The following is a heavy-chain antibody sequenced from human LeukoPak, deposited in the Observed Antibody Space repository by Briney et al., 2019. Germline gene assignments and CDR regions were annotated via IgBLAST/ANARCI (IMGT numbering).Heavy chain of an antibody. Sequence: GGSLRLSCAASGFTFSSYGMHWVRQAPGKGLEWVAVIWHDGSNKYYADSVKGRFTISRDNSNNTLYLQKNSLRAENKAVYYCARDPYYYGSGIWGYFDYWGQGTLVTVSS. CDR1: GFTFSSYG. D-gene: IGHD3-10*01. J-gene: IGHJ4*02. CDR3: ARDPYYYGSGIWGYFDY. CDR2: IWHDGSNK. V-gene: IGHV3-33*01.